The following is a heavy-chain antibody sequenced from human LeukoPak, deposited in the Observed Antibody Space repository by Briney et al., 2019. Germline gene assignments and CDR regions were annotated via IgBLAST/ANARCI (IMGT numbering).Heavy chain of an antibody. J-gene: IGHJ4*02. V-gene: IGHV3-23*01. D-gene: IGHD4-23*01. CDR2: IVGDTVS. CDR1: GFTFSSYA. CDR3: AKGSAQWELYDY. Sequence: PGGSLRLSCAASGFTFSSYAMSWVRQAPGKGLEWVSAIVGDTVSFYTDSVKGRFTISRDNSKNTLYLQMNSLRAEDTAIYYCAKGSAQWELYDYWGQGTLVTVSS.